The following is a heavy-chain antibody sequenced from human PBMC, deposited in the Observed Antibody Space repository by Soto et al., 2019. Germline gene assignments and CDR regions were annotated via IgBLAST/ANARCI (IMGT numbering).Heavy chain of an antibody. V-gene: IGHV3-74*01. CDR1: GFNFSRYW. J-gene: IGHJ6*02. CDR3: ARDLSSCSSARCYSYYYGMDV. D-gene: IGHD2-2*01. Sequence: GGSLRLSCSASGFNFSRYWTHWVRQVPGRGLVWVSHINSDGSRTTYADSVKGRFTTSRDNAKNTLYLQMNSLRAEDTAVYYCARDLSSCSSARCYSYYYGMDVWGQGTTATVSS. CDR2: INSDGSRT.